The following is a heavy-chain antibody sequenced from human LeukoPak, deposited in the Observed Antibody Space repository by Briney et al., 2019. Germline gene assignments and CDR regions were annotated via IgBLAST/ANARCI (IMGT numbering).Heavy chain of an antibody. CDR3: ARGGGSGSYHYFDY. Sequence: SETLSLTCAVYGGSFSGYYWSWIRQPPRKGLEWIGEINHSGSTNYNPSLKSRVTISVDTSKNQFSLKLSSVTAADTAVYYCARGGGSGSYHYFDYWGQGTLVTVSS. CDR1: GGSFSGYY. D-gene: IGHD3-10*01. CDR2: INHSGST. V-gene: IGHV4-34*01. J-gene: IGHJ4*02.